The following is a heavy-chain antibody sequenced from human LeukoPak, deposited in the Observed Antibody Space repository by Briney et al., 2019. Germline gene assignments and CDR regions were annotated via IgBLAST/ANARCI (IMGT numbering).Heavy chain of an antibody. V-gene: IGHV4-34*01. Sequence: SETLSLICAVYGGSFSGYYWSWIRQPPGKGLEWIGEINHSGSTNYNPSLKSRVTISVDTSKNQFSLKLSSVTAADTAVYYCARGLAGSGWSSWGQGTMVTVSS. D-gene: IGHD6-19*01. J-gene: IGHJ3*01. CDR2: INHSGST. CDR3: ARGLAGSGWSS. CDR1: GGSFSGYY.